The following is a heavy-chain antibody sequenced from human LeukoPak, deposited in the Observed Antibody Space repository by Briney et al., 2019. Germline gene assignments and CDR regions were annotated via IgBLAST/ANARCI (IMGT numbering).Heavy chain of an antibody. J-gene: IGHJ4*02. CDR3: AKMVHTEQWLVPFDY. CDR2: ISGSGGST. D-gene: IGHD6-19*01. CDR1: GFTFSNFA. V-gene: IGHV3-23*01. Sequence: GRPLRLSCAASGFTFSNFAMNWVRQAPGKGLEWVSTISGSGGSTYYADSVKGRFTISRDNSKNTLYLQMNSLRAEDTAVYYCAKMVHTEQWLVPFDYWGQGTLVTVSS.